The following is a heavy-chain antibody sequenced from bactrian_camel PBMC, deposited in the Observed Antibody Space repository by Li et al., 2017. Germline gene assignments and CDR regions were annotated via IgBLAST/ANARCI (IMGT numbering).Heavy chain of an antibody. V-gene: IGHV3S9*01. CDR1: GYDISTYS. D-gene: IGHD3*01. J-gene: IGHJ4*01. Sequence: HVQLVESGGDSVQPGGSLTLSCKVSGYDISTYSLAWFRQHPSGNGRQGIAAVDSDGTTTYADSVKGRFTISKDNAENALYLQMNNLKPEDTGMYYCAAVAEGRTVEGGVSLWTLFESGYWGQGTQVTVS. CDR3: AAVAEGRTVEGGVSLWTLFESGY. CDR2: VDSDGTT.